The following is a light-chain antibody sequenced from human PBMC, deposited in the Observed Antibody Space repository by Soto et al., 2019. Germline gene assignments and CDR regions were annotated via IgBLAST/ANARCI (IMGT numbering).Light chain of an antibody. Sequence: QSVLTQPPSASGTPGQRVSISGSGRASDIGTNTVNWYQQFPGTAPKLLLHSNDQRPSGVPDRFSGSKSGTSASLAISGLQSEDEADYYCVAWDGGLNGYVFGTGTKLTVL. J-gene: IGLJ1*01. CDR1: ASDIGTNT. CDR2: SND. CDR3: VAWDGGLNGYV. V-gene: IGLV1-44*01.